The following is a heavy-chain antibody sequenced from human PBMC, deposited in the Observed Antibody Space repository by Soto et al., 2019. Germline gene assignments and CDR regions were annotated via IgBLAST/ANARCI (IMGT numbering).Heavy chain of an antibody. Sequence: QVTLKESGPVLVKPTETLTLTCTVSGFSLSNARMGVSWIRQPPGKALEWLAHIFSNDEKSYSTSLKSRLTISKDTSKSQVVLTMTNMDPVDTVTYYSARTDEGELPIYYYYYGMDVWGQGTTVTVSS. D-gene: IGHD1-26*01. V-gene: IGHV2-26*01. J-gene: IGHJ6*02. CDR3: ARTDEGELPIYYYYYGMDV. CDR2: IFSNDEK. CDR1: GFSLSNARMG.